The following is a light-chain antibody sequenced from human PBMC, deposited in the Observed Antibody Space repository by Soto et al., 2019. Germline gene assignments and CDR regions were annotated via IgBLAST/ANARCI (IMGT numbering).Light chain of an antibody. CDR2: KAS. CDR3: QHYNSYSEA. J-gene: IGKJ1*01. CDR1: QTISSW. V-gene: IGKV1-5*03. Sequence: DIHMTQSPSTLSGSVGYMFTITCRASQTISSWLDWYQQKKGKAPKLLIYKASTLKSGVPSRLRGSGYGTELTITISSMQTDDFETYYCQHYNSYSEAFGHGTKVDI.